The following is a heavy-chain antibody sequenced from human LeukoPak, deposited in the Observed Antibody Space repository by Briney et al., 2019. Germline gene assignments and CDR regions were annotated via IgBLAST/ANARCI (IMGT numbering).Heavy chain of an antibody. J-gene: IGHJ1*01. D-gene: IGHD3-22*01. V-gene: IGHV3-23*01. CDR1: GFTFASYG. CDR3: AIMHGYYDGTGYWVQ. CDR2: ITANGGRT. Sequence: PGGSLRLSCAASGFTFASYGMSWVRQAPGKGLEWVSFITANGGRTSYADSVEGRFTISRDNPRNTLYMQMNSLREEDTAVYYCAIMHGYYDGTGYWVQWGQGTLVTVSS.